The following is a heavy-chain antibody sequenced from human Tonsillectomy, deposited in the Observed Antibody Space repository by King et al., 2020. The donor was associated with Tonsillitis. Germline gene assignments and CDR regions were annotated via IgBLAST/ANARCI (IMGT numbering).Heavy chain of an antibody. CDR3: ARDKVVHSFIIVEPSTYYYGMDV. V-gene: IGHV3-30*04. Sequence: VQLVESGGGVVQPGRSLRLSCAASGFSFSTYAMHWVRQAPGKGLEWVAVTSYDGSDKSYAESVKGRFTISRDNSKNTLYLQMNSLRTEDTAVYFCARDKVVHSFIIVEPSTYYYGMDVWGQGTTVTVSS. CDR2: TSYDGSDK. CDR1: GFSFSTYA. J-gene: IGHJ6*02. D-gene: IGHD1-26*01.